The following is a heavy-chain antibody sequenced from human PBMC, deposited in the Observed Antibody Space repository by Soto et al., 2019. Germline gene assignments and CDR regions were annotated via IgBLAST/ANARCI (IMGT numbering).Heavy chain of an antibody. CDR2: ISWNSGNI. J-gene: IGHJ5*02. Sequence: GGSLRLSCAASGFSFDGYAMNWVRQPPGKGLEWVSGISWNSGNIAYADSVKGRFTISRDNAKNSLYLQMNSLRAEDTALYYCVKASTYSSSQGWFDPWGQGTMVTVSA. CDR3: VKASTYSSSQGWFDP. D-gene: IGHD6-6*01. V-gene: IGHV3-9*01. CDR1: GFSFDGYA.